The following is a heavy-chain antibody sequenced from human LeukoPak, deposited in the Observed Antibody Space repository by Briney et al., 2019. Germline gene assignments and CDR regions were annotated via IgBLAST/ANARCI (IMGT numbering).Heavy chain of an antibody. J-gene: IGHJ6*03. CDR2: INHDGGGK. D-gene: IGHD4-23*01. V-gene: IGHV3-7*01. CDR1: GFTFSSYW. Sequence: GGSLRLSCAASGFTFSSYWMSWVRQAPGKGLEWVASINHDGGGKYYVDSVKGRFTISRDNSKNSLYLQMNSLRAEDTAVYYCAIVPPRGGYYYYYYYMDVWGKGTTVTVSS. CDR3: AIVPPRGGYYYYYYYMDV.